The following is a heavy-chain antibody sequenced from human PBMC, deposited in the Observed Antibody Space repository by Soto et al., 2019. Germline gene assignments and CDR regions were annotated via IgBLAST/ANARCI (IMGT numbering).Heavy chain of an antibody. D-gene: IGHD1-1*01. J-gene: IGHJ3*02. CDR1: GFTFSSYG. Sequence: QVQLVESGGGVVQPGRSLRLSCAASGFTFSSYGMHWVRQAPGKGLEWVAVIWYDGSNKCYADSVKGRFTISRDNSKNTLYLQMNSLRAEDTAVYYCARDVTMTTGAFDIWGQGTMVTVSS. V-gene: IGHV3-33*01. CDR3: ARDVTMTTGAFDI. CDR2: IWYDGSNK.